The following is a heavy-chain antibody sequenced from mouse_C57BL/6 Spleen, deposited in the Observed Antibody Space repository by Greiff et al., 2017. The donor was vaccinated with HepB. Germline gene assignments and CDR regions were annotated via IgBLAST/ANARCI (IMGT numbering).Heavy chain of an antibody. Sequence: EVKVVESGGGLVQPGGSLSLSCAASGFTFTDYYMSWVRQPPGKALEWLGFIRNKANGYTTEYSASVKGRFTISRDNSQSILYLQMNALRAEDSATYYCARQLYYPDYWGQGTTLTVSS. CDR1: GFTFTDYY. CDR2: IRNKANGYTT. D-gene: IGHD2-1*01. CDR3: ARQLYYPDY. J-gene: IGHJ2*01. V-gene: IGHV7-3*01.